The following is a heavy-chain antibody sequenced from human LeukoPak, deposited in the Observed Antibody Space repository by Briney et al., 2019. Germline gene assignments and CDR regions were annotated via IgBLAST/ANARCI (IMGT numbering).Heavy chain of an antibody. J-gene: IGHJ4*02. V-gene: IGHV4-39*07. CDR2: IYYSGST. Sequence: ASETLSLTCTVSGGSISSSSYYWGWIRQPPGKGLEWIGSIYYSGSTYYNPSLKSRVTISVDTSKNQFSLKLSSVTAADTAVYYCARKWQWLVPFDYWDQGTLVTVSS. CDR1: GGSISSSSYY. CDR3: ARKWQWLVPFDY. D-gene: IGHD6-19*01.